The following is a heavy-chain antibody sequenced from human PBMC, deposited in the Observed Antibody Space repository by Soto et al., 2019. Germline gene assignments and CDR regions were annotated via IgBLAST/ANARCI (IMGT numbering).Heavy chain of an antibody. CDR1: GFTFSSYA. V-gene: IGHV3-23*01. CDR3: AKDDPMGSSGWYLNDY. CDR2: ISGSGGST. Sequence: EVQLLESGGGLVQPGGSLRLSCAASGFTFSSYAMSWVRQAPGKGLEWVSAISGSGGSTYYADSVKGRFTISRDNSKNTLYLQMNSLRAEDTAVYYCAKDDPMGSSGWYLNDYWGQGTLVTVSS. J-gene: IGHJ4*02. D-gene: IGHD6-19*01.